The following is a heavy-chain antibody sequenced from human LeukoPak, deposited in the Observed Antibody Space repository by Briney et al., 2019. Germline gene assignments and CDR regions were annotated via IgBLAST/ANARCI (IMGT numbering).Heavy chain of an antibody. D-gene: IGHD6-13*01. J-gene: IGHJ4*02. Sequence: GGSLRLSCAASGFTFSSYAMSWVRQAPGKGLEWVSAISGSGGSTYYADSVKGRFTISRDNAKNSLYLQMNSLRAEDTAVYYCARDSDPSGIAAAGDFDYWGQGTLVTVSS. CDR3: ARDSDPSGIAAAGDFDY. V-gene: IGHV3-23*01. CDR2: ISGSGGST. CDR1: GFTFSSYA.